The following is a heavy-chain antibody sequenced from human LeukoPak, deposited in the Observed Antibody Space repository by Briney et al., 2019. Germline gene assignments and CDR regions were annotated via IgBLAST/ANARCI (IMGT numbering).Heavy chain of an antibody. V-gene: IGHV3-21*01. CDR1: GFTVSSNY. J-gene: IGHJ3*02. D-gene: IGHD1-26*01. CDR3: AREVRWELLSGPYAFDI. Sequence: NPGGSLRLSCTASGFTVSSNYMNWVRQAPGKGLEWVSSISSSSSYIYYADSVKGRFTISRDNAKNSLYLQMNSLRAEDTAVYYCAREVRWELLSGPYAFDIWGQGTMVTVSS. CDR2: ISSSSSYI.